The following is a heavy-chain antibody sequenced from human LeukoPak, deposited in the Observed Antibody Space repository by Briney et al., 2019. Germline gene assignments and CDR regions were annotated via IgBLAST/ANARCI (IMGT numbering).Heavy chain of an antibody. D-gene: IGHD3-3*01. CDR3: ARDHLANLASRLFDP. V-gene: IGHV4-38-2*02. Sequence: PSETLSLTCTVSGYSISSDYSWGWIRQPPGKGLEWIGSVHHSGRTYYNPSLKSRVTISVDTSKNQFSLKLNSVTAADTAVYYCARDHLANLASRLFDPWGQGSLVTVSS. CDR1: GYSISSDYS. J-gene: IGHJ5*02. CDR2: VHHSGRT.